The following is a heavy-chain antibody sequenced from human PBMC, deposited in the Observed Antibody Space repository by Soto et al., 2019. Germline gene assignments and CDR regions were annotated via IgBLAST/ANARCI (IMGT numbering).Heavy chain of an antibody. D-gene: IGHD2-8*02. CDR2: MSGNGGSI. CDR3: VKDPVSGGTGGAWFDY. Sequence: GVSLRLSCAVSGFTFSNYAMTWVRQAPGKGLEWVSVMSGNGGSILYADSVKGRFTISRDNSKNTLYLQMNSLRLEDTAVYYCVKDPVSGGTGGAWFDYWGQGTQVTVSS. CDR1: GFTFSNYA. J-gene: IGHJ4*02. V-gene: IGHV3-23*01.